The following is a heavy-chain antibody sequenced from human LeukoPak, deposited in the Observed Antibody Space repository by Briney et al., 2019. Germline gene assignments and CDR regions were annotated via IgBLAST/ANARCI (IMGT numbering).Heavy chain of an antibody. V-gene: IGHV3-74*01. Sequence: PGGSLRLSCAASGFTFSSYWMHWVRQAPGKGLVWVSRINSDGSSTAYADPVKGRFTISRDNAKNTQYLQMNSLRAEDTAVYYCARDEGELLFGLGYWGQGTLVTVSS. J-gene: IGHJ4*02. CDR2: INSDGSST. D-gene: IGHD1-26*01. CDR3: ARDEGELLFGLGY. CDR1: GFTFSSYW.